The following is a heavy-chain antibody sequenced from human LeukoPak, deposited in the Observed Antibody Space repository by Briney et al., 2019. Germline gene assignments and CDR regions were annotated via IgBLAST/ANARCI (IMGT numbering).Heavy chain of an antibody. V-gene: IGHV6-1*01. CDR1: GDSVSSNSAA. J-gene: IGHJ5*02. CDR3: ARQVPTGYSSSYNWFDP. Sequence: SQTLSLTCAISGDSVSSNSAAWNWVRQSPSRGLEWLGRTYYRSKWYNDYAVSVKSRITINPDTSKNQFSLQLNPVTPEDTAVYYCARQVPTGYSSSYNWFDPWGQGTLVTVSS. D-gene: IGHD6-13*01. CDR2: TYYRSKWYN.